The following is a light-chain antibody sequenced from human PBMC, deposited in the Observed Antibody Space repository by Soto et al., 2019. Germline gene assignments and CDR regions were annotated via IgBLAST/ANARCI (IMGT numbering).Light chain of an antibody. Sequence: DIQMTQSPSSLSASVGDRVTITCRASQSISSYLNWYQQKPGKAPKLLIYAASSLQSGVPSRFSARGSGKDFTLNIRSLQPEDFANYYCQQSYSTPTWTLGQGTKVDIK. CDR2: AAS. V-gene: IGKV1-39*01. J-gene: IGKJ1*01. CDR3: QQSYSTPTWT. CDR1: QSISSY.